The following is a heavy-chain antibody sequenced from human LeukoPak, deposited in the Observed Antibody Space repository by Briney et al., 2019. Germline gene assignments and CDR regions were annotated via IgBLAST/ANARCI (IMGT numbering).Heavy chain of an antibody. J-gene: IGHJ4*02. V-gene: IGHV1-2*02. CDR2: INPSSGGT. CDR1: GYTFTGYY. Sequence: ASVKVSCKASGYTFTGYYMHWVRQAPGQGLEWMGWINPSSGGTNYAQKFQGRITMTRDTSISTAYMELSRLRSDDTAVYYCARQYGAIAAASLWGQGTLVTVSS. D-gene: IGHD6-13*01. CDR3: ARQYGAIAAASL.